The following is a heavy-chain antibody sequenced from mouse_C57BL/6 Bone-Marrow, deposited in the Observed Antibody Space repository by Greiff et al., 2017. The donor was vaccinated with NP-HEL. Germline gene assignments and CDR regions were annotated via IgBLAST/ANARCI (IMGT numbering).Heavy chain of an antibody. CDR1: GYTFTDYE. J-gene: IGHJ2*01. D-gene: IGHD1-1*01. V-gene: IGHV1-15*01. CDR2: IDPETGGT. CDR3: TRYDGIDY. Sequence: VQLQESGAELVRPGASVTLSCKASGYTFTDYEMHWVKQTPVHGLEWIGAIDPETGGTAYNQKFKGKAILTADKSSSTAYMELRSLTSEDSAVYYCTRYDGIDYWGQGTTLTVSS.